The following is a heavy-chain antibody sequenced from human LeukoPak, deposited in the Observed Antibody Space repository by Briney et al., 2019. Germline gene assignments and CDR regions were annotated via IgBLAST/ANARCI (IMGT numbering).Heavy chain of an antibody. CDR3: ARHDAGIAARPFAN. J-gene: IGHJ4*02. Sequence: SETLSLTCTVSGGSTSTYYWSWIRRPPGKGLEWIAYIHASGPTNYNPSLKSRITISVDTSKNQFSLKLSSVTAADTAVYYCARHDAGIAARPFANWGQGTLVTVSS. V-gene: IGHV4-4*09. D-gene: IGHD6-6*01. CDR1: GGSTSTYY. CDR2: IHASGPT.